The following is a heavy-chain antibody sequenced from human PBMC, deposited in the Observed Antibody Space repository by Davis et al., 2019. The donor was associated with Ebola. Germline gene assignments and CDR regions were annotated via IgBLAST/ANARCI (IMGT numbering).Heavy chain of an antibody. CDR2: IIPILGIA. CDR3: ASGGTWELLSYYYNGMDV. Sequence: SVKVSCKASGGTFSSYAISWVRQAPGQGLEWMGRIIPILGIANYAQKFQGRVTITADKSTSTAYMELSSLRSEDTAVYYCASGGTWELLSYYYNGMDVWGQGTTVTVSS. D-gene: IGHD1-26*01. CDR1: GGTFSSYA. V-gene: IGHV1-69*04. J-gene: IGHJ6*02.